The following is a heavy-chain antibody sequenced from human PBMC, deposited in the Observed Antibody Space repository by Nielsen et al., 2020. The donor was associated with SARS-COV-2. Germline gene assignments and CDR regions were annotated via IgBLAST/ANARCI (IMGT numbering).Heavy chain of an antibody. J-gene: IGHJ4*02. V-gene: IGHV3-30*03. D-gene: IGHD3-10*01. CDR1: GFTFSSHG. Sequence: GGSLRLSCAASGFTFSSHGLHWVRQAPGKGLEWVALVSYDGSSEYYVDSVKGRFTISRDSSKNTLYLQMNSLRAEDTAVYYCARDPLNYYGSGSTSLTPTYWGQGTLVTVSS. CDR2: VSYDGSSE. CDR3: ARDPLNYYGSGSTSLTPTY.